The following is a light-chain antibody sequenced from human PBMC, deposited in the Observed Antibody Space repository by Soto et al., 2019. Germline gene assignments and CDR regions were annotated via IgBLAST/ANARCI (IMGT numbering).Light chain of an antibody. J-gene: IGLJ3*02. CDR3: TSYAGSNIWV. CDR2: EVS. CDR1: SSDVGPYNY. V-gene: IGLV2-8*01. Sequence: QSALTQPPSASGSPGQSVTISCTGTSSDVGPYNYVSSYQQYPGKAPKLMIYEVSKRPSGVPDRFSGSKSGKTASLTVSGLQPEDEDDDYCTSYAGSNIWVFGGGTKVTVL.